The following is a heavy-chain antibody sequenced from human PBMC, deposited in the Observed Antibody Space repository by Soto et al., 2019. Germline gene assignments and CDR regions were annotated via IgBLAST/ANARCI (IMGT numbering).Heavy chain of an antibody. CDR3: ASDISALDYDRSDYRGWFDP. CDR2: IDPSDSYT. V-gene: IGHV5-10-1*01. D-gene: IGHD3-22*01. Sequence: GESLKISCKGSGHSFTSYWISWVRQMPGKGLEWMGRIDPSDSYTNYSPSFQGHVTISADKSISTAYLQWSSLKASDTAMYFCASDISALDYDRSDYRGWFDPWGQGTLVTVSS. CDR1: GHSFTSYW. J-gene: IGHJ5*02.